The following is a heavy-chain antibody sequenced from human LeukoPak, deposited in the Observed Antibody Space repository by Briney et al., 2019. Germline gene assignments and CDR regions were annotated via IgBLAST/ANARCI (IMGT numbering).Heavy chain of an antibody. CDR1: GGSISSSNYY. V-gene: IGHV4-39*07. Sequence: SGTLSLTCTVSGGSISSSNYYWGWIRQPPGKGLEWIASIYYSGSTYYNPSLRSRVTISVDTSKNQFSLKLNSVTAADMAVYYCAREAGELSTPFDYWGQGTLVTVSS. D-gene: IGHD3-10*01. J-gene: IGHJ4*02. CDR2: IYYSGST. CDR3: AREAGELSTPFDY.